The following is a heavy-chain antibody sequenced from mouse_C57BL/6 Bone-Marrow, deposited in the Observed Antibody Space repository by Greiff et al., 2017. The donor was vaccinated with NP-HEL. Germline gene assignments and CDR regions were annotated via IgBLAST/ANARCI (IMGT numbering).Heavy chain of an antibody. CDR3: ARDIYYGNHWYFDV. CDR1: GFTFSSYA. V-gene: IGHV5-4*01. CDR2: ISDGGSYT. Sequence: DVMLVESGGGLVKPGGSLKLSCAASGFTFSSYAMSWVRQTPEKRLEWVATISDGGSYTYSPDNVKGRFTISRDNAKNNLYLQMSHLKSEDTAMYYCARDIYYGNHWYFDVWGTGTTVTVSS. D-gene: IGHD2-1*01. J-gene: IGHJ1*03.